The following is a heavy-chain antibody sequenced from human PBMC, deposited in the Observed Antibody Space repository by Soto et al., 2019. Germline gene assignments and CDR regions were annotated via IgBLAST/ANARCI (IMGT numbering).Heavy chain of an antibody. CDR2: ISWNSGSI. Sequence: GGSLRLSCAASGFTFDDYAMHWVRQAPGKGLEWVSGISWNSGSIGYADSVKGRFTISRDNAKNSLYLQMNSLRAEDTALYYSAKDNAPRLRFLEWFYWGQGTLVTVP. CDR3: AKDNAPRLRFLEWFY. D-gene: IGHD3-3*01. J-gene: IGHJ4*02. CDR1: GFTFDDYA. V-gene: IGHV3-9*01.